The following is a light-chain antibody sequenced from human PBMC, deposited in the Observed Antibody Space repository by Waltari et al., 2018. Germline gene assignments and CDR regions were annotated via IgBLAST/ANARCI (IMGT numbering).Light chain of an antibody. V-gene: IGKV3-11*01. CDR2: DAS. CDR1: QSVSSY. J-gene: IGKJ4*01. Sequence: EIVLTQSPATLSLSPGVRATLSFRASQSVSSYLACYQQKPGQAPRLLIYDASNRATGIPARFSGSGSGTDFTLTISSLEPEDFAVYYCQKRSNWPLTFGGGTKVEIK. CDR3: QKRSNWPLT.